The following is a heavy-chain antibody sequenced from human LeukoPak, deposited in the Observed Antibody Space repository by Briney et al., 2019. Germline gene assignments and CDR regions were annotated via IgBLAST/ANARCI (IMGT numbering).Heavy chain of an antibody. V-gene: IGHV4-61*01. CDR2: IYYSGST. CDR1: GGSISSSSYY. Sequence: SETLSLTCTVSGGSISSSSYYWGWIRQPPGKGLEWIGYIYYSGSTNYNPSLKSRVTISVDTSKNQFSLKLTSVTAADTAMYYCARDYYYMDVWGKGTTVTVSS. CDR3: ARDYYYMDV. J-gene: IGHJ6*03.